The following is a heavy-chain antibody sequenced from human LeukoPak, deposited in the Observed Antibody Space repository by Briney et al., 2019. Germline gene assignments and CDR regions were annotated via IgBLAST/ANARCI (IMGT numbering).Heavy chain of an antibody. CDR1: GFTFSSYA. CDR2: ISGSGGST. D-gene: IGHD2-15*01. CDR3: AKEKFPGEGGSSNY. Sequence: GGSLRLSCAASGFTFSSYAMSWVRQAPGKGLEWVSAISGSGGSTYYADSVKGRFTISRDNSKNTPYLQMNSLRAEDTAVYYCAKEKFPGEGGSSNYWGQGTLVTVSS. J-gene: IGHJ4*02. V-gene: IGHV3-23*01.